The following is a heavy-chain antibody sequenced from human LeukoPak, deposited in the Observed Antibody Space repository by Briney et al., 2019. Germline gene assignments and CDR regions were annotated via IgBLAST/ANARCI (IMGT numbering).Heavy chain of an antibody. D-gene: IGHD2-2*01. V-gene: IGHV4-61*01. CDR3: ARAESRAFDI. CDR1: GGSISSSSYY. CDR2: IYYSGST. J-gene: IGHJ3*02. Sequence: SETLSLTRTVSGGSISSSSYYWSWIRQPPGKGLEWIGYIYYSGSTNYNPSLKSRVTISVDTSKNQFSLKLSSVTAADTAVYYCARAESRAFDIWGQGTMVTVSS.